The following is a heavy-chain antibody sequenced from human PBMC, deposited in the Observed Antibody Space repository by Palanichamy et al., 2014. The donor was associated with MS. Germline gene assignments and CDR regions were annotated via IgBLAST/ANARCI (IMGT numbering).Heavy chain of an antibody. CDR2: IYYSGTS. Sequence: QVQLQESGPGLVKPSQTLSLTCTVSGGSISSGGYYWSWIRQHPGVGLEWIGYIYYSGTSYYNPSLESRVTISVDTSKNQFSLKLSSVTAADTAVYYCARTTAAGTTLFDYWGQGTLVTVSS. J-gene: IGHJ4*02. V-gene: IGHV4-31*03. D-gene: IGHD6-13*01. CDR3: ARTTAAGTTLFDY. CDR1: GGSISSGGYY.